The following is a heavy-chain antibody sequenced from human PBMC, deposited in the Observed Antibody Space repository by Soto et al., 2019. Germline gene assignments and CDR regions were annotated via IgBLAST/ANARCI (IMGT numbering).Heavy chain of an antibody. CDR2: INANNGGA. V-gene: IGHV1-2*02. D-gene: IGHD6-25*01. J-gene: IGHJ5*02. Sequence: ASVKVSCKASGYTFTDHHIHWVRQAPGQGLEFMGWINANNGGAGSAQQFQGRVTVTRDTSITTVYMELSNLRSDDTAVYYCAREGGSETLQPSYNWFDTWGQGXLVTVSS. CDR3: AREGGSETLQPSYNWFDT. CDR1: GYTFTDHH.